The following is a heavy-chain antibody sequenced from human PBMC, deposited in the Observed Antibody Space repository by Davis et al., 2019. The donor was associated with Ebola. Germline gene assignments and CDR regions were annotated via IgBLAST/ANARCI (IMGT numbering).Heavy chain of an antibody. CDR3: ARHRPFGDSAIDF. CDR1: GNSFNSHW. D-gene: IGHD4-17*01. V-gene: IGHV5-51*01. CDR2: IYPGDSDT. J-gene: IGHJ4*02. Sequence: GESLKISCKDSGNSFNSHWIGWVRQLPGKGLEWMGMIYPGDSDTKYSPSFQGQVTISADKSITTAYLQWSSLKASDTAMYYCARHRPFGDSAIDFWGQGTLVTVSS.